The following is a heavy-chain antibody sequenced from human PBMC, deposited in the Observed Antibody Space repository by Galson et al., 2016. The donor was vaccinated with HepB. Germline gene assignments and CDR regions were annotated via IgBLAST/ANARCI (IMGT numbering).Heavy chain of an antibody. V-gene: IGHV3-9*01. CDR2: IGWNSAYI. CDR3: AKARSTNAYKVFDY. J-gene: IGHJ4*02. Sequence: SLRLSCAASGFTFDDYAMHWVRQTPGKGLEWVSGIGWNSAYIDYADSVKGRFTISRDNAKNSLYLQMDSLRPEDTALYHCAKARSTNAYKVFDYWGQGILVAVSS. D-gene: IGHD5-24*01. CDR1: GFTFDDYA.